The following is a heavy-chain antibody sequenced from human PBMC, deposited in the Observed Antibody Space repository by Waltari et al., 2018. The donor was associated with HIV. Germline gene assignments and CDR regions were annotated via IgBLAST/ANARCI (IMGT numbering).Heavy chain of an antibody. V-gene: IGHV3-74*01. Sequence: EVQLVESGGGLVKPGGSLRLSCAASGFTFRSSWMHWVRQAPGKGLLWVSCISSDGSTTNYADSVKGRLTISRDNAKNTLYLQMNSLRADDTAVYYCARENTMTYYDALDIWGQGTMVTVSS. CDR1: GFTFRSSW. D-gene: IGHD4-17*01. J-gene: IGHJ3*02. CDR2: ISSDGSTT. CDR3: ARENTMTYYDALDI.